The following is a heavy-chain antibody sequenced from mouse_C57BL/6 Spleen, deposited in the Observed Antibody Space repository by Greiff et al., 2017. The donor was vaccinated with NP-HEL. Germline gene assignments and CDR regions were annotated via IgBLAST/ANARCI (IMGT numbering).Heavy chain of an antibody. J-gene: IGHJ4*01. CDR2: INPNNGGT. CDR3: ARKHHGSSYDYAMDY. CDR1: GYTFTDYN. D-gene: IGHD1-1*01. Sequence: EVQLQQSGPELVKPGASVKIPCKASGYTFTDYNMDWVKQSHGKSLEWIGDINPNNGGTIYNQKFKGKATLTVDKSSSTAYMELRSLTSEDTAVYYCARKHHGSSYDYAMDYWGQGTSVTVSS. V-gene: IGHV1-18*01.